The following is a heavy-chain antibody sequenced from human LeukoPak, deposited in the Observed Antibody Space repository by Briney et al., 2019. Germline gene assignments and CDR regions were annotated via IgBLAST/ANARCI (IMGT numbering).Heavy chain of an antibody. CDR3: ARLGSYHDF. CDR2: IHSSGGS. CDR1: GASVSNYY. Sequence: SETLSLTCTVSGASVSNYYWSWIRQTPEKGLEWMGHIHSSGGSSYYPSLKSRLTLSIDTSRNQLSLKLPSVTAADTAVYFCARLGSYHDFRGQGALVTVSS. V-gene: IGHV4-4*09. D-gene: IGHD1-26*01. J-gene: IGHJ4*02.